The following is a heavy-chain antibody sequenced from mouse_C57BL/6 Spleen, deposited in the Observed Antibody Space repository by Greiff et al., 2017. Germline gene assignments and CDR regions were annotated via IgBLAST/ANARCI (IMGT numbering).Heavy chain of an antibody. Sequence: QVQLQQPGAELVMPGASVKLSCKASGYTFTSSWMHWVKQRPGQGLEWIGEIDPSDSYTNYNQKFKGKSTLTVDKASSTAYMQLSSLTSEDSAVYYCARNRGFNFFDYWGQGTTLTVSS. CDR3: ARNRGFNFFDY. D-gene: IGHD3-1*01. CDR2: IDPSDSYT. CDR1: GYTFTSSW. J-gene: IGHJ2*01. V-gene: IGHV1-69*01.